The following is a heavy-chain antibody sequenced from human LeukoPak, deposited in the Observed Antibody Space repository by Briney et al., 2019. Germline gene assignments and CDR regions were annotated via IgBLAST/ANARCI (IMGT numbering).Heavy chain of an antibody. J-gene: IGHJ4*02. V-gene: IGHV3-23*01. CDR2: ISGSGGNT. D-gene: IGHD3-10*01. CDR3: AKDLRGSGSMNYYFDY. CDR1: GSTFSSYA. Sequence: PGGSLRLSCAASGSTFSSYAMSWVRQAPGRGLEWVSIISGSGGNTYYADSVKGRFTISRDNSKNTLWLQMNSLRAEDTAVYYCAKDLRGSGSMNYYFDYWGQGTLVTVSS.